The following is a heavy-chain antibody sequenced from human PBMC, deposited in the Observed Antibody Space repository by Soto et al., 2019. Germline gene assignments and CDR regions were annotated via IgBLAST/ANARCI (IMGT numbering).Heavy chain of an antibody. D-gene: IGHD3-3*01. CDR1: GYTFTSYG. CDR3: ARDLSERITIFGVVIKRGDYYYGMDV. Sequence: QVQLVQSGAEVKKPGASVKVSCKASGYTFTSYGISWVRQAPGQGLEWMGWISAYNGNTNYAQKLQGRVTMTTDTSTSKAYMELRSLRSDDTAVYYCARDLSERITIFGVVIKRGDYYYGMDVWGQGTTVTVSS. CDR2: ISAYNGNT. J-gene: IGHJ6*02. V-gene: IGHV1-18*01.